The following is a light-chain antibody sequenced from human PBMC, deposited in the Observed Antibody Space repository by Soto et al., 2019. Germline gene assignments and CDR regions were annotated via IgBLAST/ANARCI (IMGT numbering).Light chain of an antibody. V-gene: IGKV3-11*01. J-gene: IGKJ4*01. Sequence: EIVLTQSPATLSLSPGARATLSCRASQSVSGYLAWYQQKPGQAPRLLIYDASNRATGIPARFSGSGTGTDFTLTISSQEPENFASYYCPQGVTFGGGTKVEIK. CDR2: DAS. CDR1: QSVSGY. CDR3: PQGVT.